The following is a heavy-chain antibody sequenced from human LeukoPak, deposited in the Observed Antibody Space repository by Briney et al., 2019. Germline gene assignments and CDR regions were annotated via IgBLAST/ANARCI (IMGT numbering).Heavy chain of an antibody. D-gene: IGHD3-22*01. Sequence: ASVKVSCKASVYTFTDYYMHWVRQAPGQGLEWMGWINPNSGGTNYAQKFQGSVTMTRDTSVSTAYMELSRLRSDDSAVYYCARSAYYYDSSGYLYHDAFDIWGQGTLVTVSS. CDR1: VYTFTDYY. CDR3: ARSAYYYDSSGYLYHDAFDI. CDR2: INPNSGGT. V-gene: IGHV1-2*02. J-gene: IGHJ3*02.